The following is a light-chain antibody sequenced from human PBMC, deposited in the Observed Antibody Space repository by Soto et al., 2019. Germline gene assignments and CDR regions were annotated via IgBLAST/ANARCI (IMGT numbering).Light chain of an antibody. V-gene: IGLV1-44*01. J-gene: IGLJ3*02. CDR2: SNN. Sequence: QLVLTQPPSASGTPGQRVTISCSGSSSNIGSNTVNWYQQLPGTAPKLLIYSNNQRPSGVPDRFSGSKSGTSASLAISGLQSEDEADYYCAAWDDSLNERVFGGGTQLTVL. CDR3: AAWDDSLNERV. CDR1: SSNIGSNT.